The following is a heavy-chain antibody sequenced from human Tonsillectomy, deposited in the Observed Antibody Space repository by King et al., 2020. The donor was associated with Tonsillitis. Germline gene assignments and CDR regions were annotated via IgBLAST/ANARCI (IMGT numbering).Heavy chain of an antibody. D-gene: IGHD2-8*01. CDR3: ARDRRDCTNGVCSYAYYYYMDV. Sequence: VQLVESGAEVKKPGSSVKVSCKASGGTLTTYAISWVRQAPGQGLEWMGEIIPSFGIAKYAQKFKGRVAITSNESTSTAYMELSSLRSEDTAVNYCARDRRDCTNGVCSYAYYYYMDVWGKGTPVTVSS. J-gene: IGHJ6*03. CDR1: GGTLTTYA. CDR2: IIPSFGIA. V-gene: IGHV1-69*01.